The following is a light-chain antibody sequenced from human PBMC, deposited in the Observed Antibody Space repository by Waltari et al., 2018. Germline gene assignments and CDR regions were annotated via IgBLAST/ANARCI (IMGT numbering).Light chain of an antibody. CDR1: NIGSRN. Sequence: SYVLPQPSSVSGAPGKTARITCGGSNIGSRNVHWYQQKPGQAPVLGFYYDSERPSGIPERFSGSNSGNTATLTISRVEVDDEADYYCQVWYSSSDHWVFGGGTKLTVL. CDR2: YDS. V-gene: IGLV3-21*04. J-gene: IGLJ3*02. CDR3: QVWYSSSDHWV.